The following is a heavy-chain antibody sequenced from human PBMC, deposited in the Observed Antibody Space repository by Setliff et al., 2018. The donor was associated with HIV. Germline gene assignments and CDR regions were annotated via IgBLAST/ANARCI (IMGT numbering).Heavy chain of an antibody. Sequence: GGSLRLSCAASGFTFSSYEMNWVRQAPGKGLEWVSYISSSGSTIYYADSVKGRFTISRDNAKHSLYLQMNSLRAEDTAVYYCAICGYRAVAGIYHYYGMDVWGQGTTVTVSS. V-gene: IGHV3-48*03. CDR1: GFTFSSYE. J-gene: IGHJ6*02. CDR2: ISSSGSTI. CDR3: AICGYRAVAGIYHYYGMDV. D-gene: IGHD6-19*01.